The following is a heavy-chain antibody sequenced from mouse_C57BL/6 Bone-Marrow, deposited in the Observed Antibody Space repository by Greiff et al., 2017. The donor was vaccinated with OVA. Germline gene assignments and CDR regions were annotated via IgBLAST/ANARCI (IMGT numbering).Heavy chain of an antibody. CDR3: ARLVWLREWYAMDY. J-gene: IGHJ4*01. Sequence: QVQLQQPGAELVRPGTSVKLSCKASGYTFTSYWMHWVKQRPGQGLEWIGVIDPSDSYTNYNQKFKGKATLTVDTSSSTAYMQLSSLTSEDSAVYYCARLVWLREWYAMDYWSQGTSVTVSS. D-gene: IGHD2-2*01. CDR2: IDPSDSYT. CDR1: GYTFTSYW. V-gene: IGHV1-59*01.